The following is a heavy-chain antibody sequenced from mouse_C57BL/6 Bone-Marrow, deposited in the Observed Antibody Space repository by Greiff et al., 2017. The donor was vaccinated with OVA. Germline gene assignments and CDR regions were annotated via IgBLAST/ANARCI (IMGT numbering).Heavy chain of an antibody. CDR2: IYPGSGST. CDR3: AKSNSNGDY. J-gene: IGHJ2*01. V-gene: IGHV1-55*01. Sequence: VQLQQSGAELVKPGASVKMSCTASGYTFTSYWITWVKQRPGQGLEWIGDIYPGSGSTNYNEKFKSKATLTVDTSSSTADMQLISLTSEDSAVYYCAKSNSNGDYWGQGTTLTVSS. CDR1: GYTFTSYW. D-gene: IGHD2-5*01.